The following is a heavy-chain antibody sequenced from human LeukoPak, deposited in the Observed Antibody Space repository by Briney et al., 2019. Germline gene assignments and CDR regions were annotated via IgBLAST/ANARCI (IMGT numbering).Heavy chain of an antibody. CDR2: IYYSGST. J-gene: IGHJ5*02. CDR1: GGSISSGGYY. Sequence: SETLSLTCTVSGGSISSGGYYWSWIRQHPGKGLEWIGYIYYSGSTYYNPSLKSRVTISVDTSKNQFSLKLSSVTAADTAVYYCARDKNFFSNWYDPWGQGTLVTVSS. CDR3: ARDKNFFSNWYDP. D-gene: IGHD2/OR15-2a*01. V-gene: IGHV4-31*03.